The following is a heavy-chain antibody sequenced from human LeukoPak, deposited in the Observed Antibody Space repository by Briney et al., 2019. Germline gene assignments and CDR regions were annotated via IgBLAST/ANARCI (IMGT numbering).Heavy chain of an antibody. V-gene: IGHV1-2*02. CDR1: GYTFTGYY. Sequence: ASVKVSCKASGYTFTGYYMHWVRQAPGQGLEWMGWINPNSGGTNYAQKFQGRVTMTRDTSISTAYMELSRLRSDDTAVYYCARADSYGPTRYYMDVWGKGTTVTVSS. J-gene: IGHJ6*03. CDR2: INPNSGGT. D-gene: IGHD5-18*01. CDR3: ARADSYGPTRYYMDV.